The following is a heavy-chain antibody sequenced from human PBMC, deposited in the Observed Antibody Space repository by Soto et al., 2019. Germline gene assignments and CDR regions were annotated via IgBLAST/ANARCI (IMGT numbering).Heavy chain of an antibody. CDR1: GGTFSSYT. Sequence: SVKVSCKASGGTFSSYTISWVRQAPGQGLEWMGRIIPILGIANYAQKFQGRVTITADKSTSTAYMELSSLRSEDTAVYYCARRGKMAADAFDIWGQGTMVTVSS. D-gene: IGHD6-19*01. CDR3: ARRGKMAADAFDI. J-gene: IGHJ3*02. V-gene: IGHV1-69*02. CDR2: IIPILGIA.